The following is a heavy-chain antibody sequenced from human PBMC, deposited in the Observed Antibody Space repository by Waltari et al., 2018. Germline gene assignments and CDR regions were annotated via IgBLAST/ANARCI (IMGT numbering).Heavy chain of an antibody. Sequence: QVQLVESGGGGVQPGRSLRLSCAAPRFTFSSYGMHWVRQGPGKGLEWVAFISYEGSNKWYAEPVKGRFTISRDTSRNTLYLQMNSLRVEDTAVYFCARGRHHISEMQTPNFEYWGQGTLVTVSS. V-gene: IGHV3-30*03. J-gene: IGHJ4*02. CDR3: ARGRHHISEMQTPNFEY. CDR2: ISYEGSNK. CDR1: RFTFSSYG. D-gene: IGHD2-21*01.